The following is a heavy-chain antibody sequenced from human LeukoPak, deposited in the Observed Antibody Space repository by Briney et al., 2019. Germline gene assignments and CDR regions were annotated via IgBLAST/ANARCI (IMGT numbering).Heavy chain of an antibody. CDR1: GFTFGDYA. V-gene: IGHV3-49*04. CDR2: IRSKAYGGTT. J-gene: IGHJ4*02. D-gene: IGHD2-2*02. CDR3: TSCSSISCYTFDFDY. Sequence: GGSLRLSRTASGFTFGDYAMSWVRQAPGKGLEWVGFIRSKAYGGTTEYAASVKGRSTISRDDSKSIAYLQMNSLKTEDTAVYYCTSCSSISCYTFDFDYWGQGTLVTVSS.